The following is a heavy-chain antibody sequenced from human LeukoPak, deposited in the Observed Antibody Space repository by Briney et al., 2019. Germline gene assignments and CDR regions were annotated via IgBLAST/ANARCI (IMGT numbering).Heavy chain of an antibody. CDR2: ISDSGDGT. V-gene: IGHV3-23*01. CDR3: AKDKAPGSWHTPSYF. D-gene: IGHD6-13*01. J-gene: IGHJ4*02. Sequence: GGSLRLSCAASGFTFRTYAMSWVRQAPGKGLEWVSGISDSGDGTYYAESVKGRFTISRDNSKNTVFLQMNSLRADDTAKYYCAKDKAPGSWHTPSYFWGQGTLVTVSP. CDR1: GFTFRTYA.